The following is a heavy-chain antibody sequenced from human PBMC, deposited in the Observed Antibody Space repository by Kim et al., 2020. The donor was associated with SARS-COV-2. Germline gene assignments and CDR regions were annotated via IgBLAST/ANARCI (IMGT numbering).Heavy chain of an antibody. Sequence: GGSLRLSCAASGFTFSSYDMHWVRQATGKGLEWVSAIGTAGDTYYPGSVKGRFTISRENAKNSLYLQMNSLRAGDTAVYYCASSRWLQSRGAFDIWGQGTMVTVSS. V-gene: IGHV3-13*01. J-gene: IGHJ3*02. CDR2: IGTAGDT. CDR3: ASSRWLQSRGAFDI. CDR1: GFTFSSYD. D-gene: IGHD5-12*01.